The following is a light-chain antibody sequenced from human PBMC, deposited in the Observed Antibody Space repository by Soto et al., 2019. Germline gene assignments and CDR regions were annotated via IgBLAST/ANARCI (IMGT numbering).Light chain of an antibody. J-gene: IGLJ2*01. CDR3: QTWDTGIRV. V-gene: IGLV4-69*01. CDR2: VNSDGSH. Sequence: QAVVTQSPSASASLGASVKLTCTLTYGHSSYAIAWHQQQPEKGPRYLMKVNSDGSHSKGDGIPDRFSGSSSGAERYLSISSLQSEDEADYYCQTWDTGIRVFGGGTKLTVL. CDR1: YGHSSYA.